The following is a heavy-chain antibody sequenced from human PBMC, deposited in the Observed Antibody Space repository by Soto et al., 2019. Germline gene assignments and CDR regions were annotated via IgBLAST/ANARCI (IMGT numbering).Heavy chain of an antibody. V-gene: IGHV1-2*04. Sequence: ASVKVSCKASGYTFTGYYMHWVRQAPGQGLEWMGWINPNSGGTNYAQKFQGWVTMTRDTSISTAYMELSRLRSDDTAVYYCARDGKQYDIVTGYNHYYYYGMDVWGQGTTVTVSS. J-gene: IGHJ6*02. CDR2: INPNSGGT. CDR3: ARDGKQYDIVTGYNHYYYYGMDV. D-gene: IGHD3-9*01. CDR1: GYTFTGYY.